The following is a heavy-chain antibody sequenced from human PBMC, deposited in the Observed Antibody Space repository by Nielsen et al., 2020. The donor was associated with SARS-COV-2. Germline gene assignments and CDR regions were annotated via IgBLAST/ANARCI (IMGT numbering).Heavy chain of an antibody. CDR1: DGSINSRNYY. D-gene: IGHD3-10*01. CDR2: IYYSGST. Sequence: SETLSLTCTVSDGSINSRNYYWGWIRQPPGKGLEWIGSIYYSGSTYYNPSLKSRVTISVDTSKNQFSLKLNSVTAADTAVYYCARRQLTVRGDPLDHWGQGTLVTVSS. V-gene: IGHV4-39*01. CDR3: ARRQLTVRGDPLDH. J-gene: IGHJ4*02.